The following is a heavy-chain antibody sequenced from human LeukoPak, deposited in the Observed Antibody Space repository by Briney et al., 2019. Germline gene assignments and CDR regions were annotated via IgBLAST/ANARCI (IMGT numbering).Heavy chain of an antibody. CDR2: IDTDCSST. V-gene: IGHV3-74*01. J-gene: IGHJ4*02. CDR1: GFTFSTYW. CDR3: ARVGGSSDFDY. Sequence: GGSLRLSCAASGFTFSTYWMHWVRQAPGKGLVWVSLIDTDCSSTPYADSVKGRFTISRDNAKNTLYLQMNSLRAEDTAVYYCARVGGSSDFDYWGQGTLVTVSS. D-gene: IGHD3-10*01.